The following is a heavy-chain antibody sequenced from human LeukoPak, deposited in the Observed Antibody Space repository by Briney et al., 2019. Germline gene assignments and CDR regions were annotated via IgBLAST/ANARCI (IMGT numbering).Heavy chain of an antibody. CDR2: ISGSGGST. J-gene: IGHJ4*02. D-gene: IGHD6-13*01. Sequence: PGGSLRLSCAASGFTFSSYWMSWVRQAPGKGLEWVSAISGSGGSTYYADSVKGRLTISRDNSKNTLYLQVNSLRVEDTAVYYCAREAPTRDSSSPFDYWGQGTLVTVSS. CDR1: GFTFSSYW. CDR3: AREAPTRDSSSPFDY. V-gene: IGHV3-23*01.